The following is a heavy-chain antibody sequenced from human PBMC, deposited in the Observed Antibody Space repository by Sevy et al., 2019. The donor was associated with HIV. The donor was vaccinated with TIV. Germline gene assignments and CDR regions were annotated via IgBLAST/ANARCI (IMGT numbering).Heavy chain of an antibody. Sequence: GGYLRLSCAASGFTFSKYWMGWVRQAPGKGLEWVANIKQDAGQKYYVDSVKGRFTISRDNAKNSLYLQMNSLRAEGKAVYFSARDDGNYYFHYWGQGTLVTVSS. V-gene: IGHV3-7*01. D-gene: IGHD1-7*01. CDR1: GFTFSKYW. CDR2: IKQDAGQK. J-gene: IGHJ4*02. CDR3: ARDDGNYYFHY.